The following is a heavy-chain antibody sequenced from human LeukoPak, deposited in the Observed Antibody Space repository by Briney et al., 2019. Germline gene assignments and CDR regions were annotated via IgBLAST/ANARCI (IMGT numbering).Heavy chain of an antibody. Sequence: SQTLSLTCAVSGGSISSGGYCWGWIRQPPGTGLEWIGYIYHSGSTYYNPSLKSRVTISVDRSKNQFSLKLSSVTAADTAVYYCARSSPYGSGSYYHYYFDYWGQGTLVTVSS. D-gene: IGHD3-10*01. J-gene: IGHJ4*02. CDR2: IYHSGST. V-gene: IGHV4-30-2*01. CDR3: ARSSPYGSGSYYHYYFDY. CDR1: GGSISSGGYC.